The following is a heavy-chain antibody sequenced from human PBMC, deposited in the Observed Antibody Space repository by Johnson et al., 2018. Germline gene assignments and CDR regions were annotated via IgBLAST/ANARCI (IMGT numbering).Heavy chain of an antibody. CDR3: ARGSGYYYYMDV. CDR2: ISYDGGNE. Sequence: VQLLESGGGVVQPGRSLRLSCAASGFTFTNYAFHWVRQAPGKGLEWVAAISYDGGNEFYADSVKGRFTVSKDNYKNKLCLQMTSLRDESTAVYYCARGSGYYYYMDVWGKGTTVTVSS. CDR1: GFTFTNYA. V-gene: IGHV3-30-3*01. D-gene: IGHD1-14*01. J-gene: IGHJ6*03.